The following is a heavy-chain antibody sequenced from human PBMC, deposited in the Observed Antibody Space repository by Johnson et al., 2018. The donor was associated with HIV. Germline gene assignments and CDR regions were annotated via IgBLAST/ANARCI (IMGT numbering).Heavy chain of an antibody. CDR3: AKKLGVLTVPWAFDI. D-gene: IGHD3-10*01. V-gene: IGHV3-48*04. CDR1: GFTFSSYA. Sequence: VQLVESGGGVVQPGRSLRLSCAASGFTFSSYAIHWIRQAPGKGLEWLSFISSSGDIIRYADSVKGRFTISRDNAKNSLYLQMNSLRAEDTAVYYCAKKLGVLTVPWAFDIWGQGTMVTVSS. J-gene: IGHJ3*02. CDR2: ISSSGDII.